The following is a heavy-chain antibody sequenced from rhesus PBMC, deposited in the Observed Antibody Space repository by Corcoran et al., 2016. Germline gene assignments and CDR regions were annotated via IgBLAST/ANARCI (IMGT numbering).Heavy chain of an antibody. Sequence: EVQLVETGGGLVQPGGSLKLSCAASGFTFSSYGMSWVRQAPGKGLEWVSAINGGGGTTYYADSVKGRFTISRDNSKNTLSLQMNSLRAEDTAVYYCAKEGDYGTDFDYWGQGVLVTVSS. V-gene: IGHV3S5*01. CDR3: AKEGDYGTDFDY. J-gene: IGHJ4*01. CDR1: GFTFSSYG. CDR2: INGGGGTT. D-gene: IGHD4-29*01.